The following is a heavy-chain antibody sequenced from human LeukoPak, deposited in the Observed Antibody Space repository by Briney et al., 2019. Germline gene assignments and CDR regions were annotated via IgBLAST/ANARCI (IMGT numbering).Heavy chain of an antibody. Sequence: SETLSLTCAVSGYSISSGYYWGWIRQPPGKGLEWIGSIYHSGSTYYNPSLKSRVTISVDTSKNQFSLKLSSVTAADTAVYYCARDPSGGPANYYYMDVWGKGTTFTVSS. CDR3: ARDPSGGPANYYYMDV. CDR1: GYSISSGYY. D-gene: IGHD3-10*01. J-gene: IGHJ6*03. CDR2: IYHSGST. V-gene: IGHV4-38-2*02.